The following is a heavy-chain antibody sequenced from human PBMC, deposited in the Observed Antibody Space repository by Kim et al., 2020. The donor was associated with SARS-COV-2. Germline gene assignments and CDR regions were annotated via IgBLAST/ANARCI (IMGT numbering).Heavy chain of an antibody. V-gene: IGHV3-48*02. CDR1: GFTFSSYS. Sequence: GGSLRLSCAASGFTFSSYSMNWVRQAPGKGLEWVSYISSSSTIYYADSVKGRFTISRDNAKNSLYLQMNSLRDEDTAVYYCAREDRVLAVAGTHWYFDLWGRGTLVTVSS. D-gene: IGHD6-19*01. J-gene: IGHJ2*01. CDR2: ISSSSTI. CDR3: AREDRVLAVAGTHWYFDL.